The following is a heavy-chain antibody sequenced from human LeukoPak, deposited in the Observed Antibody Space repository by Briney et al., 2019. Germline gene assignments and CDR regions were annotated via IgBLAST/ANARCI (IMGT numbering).Heavy chain of an antibody. D-gene: IGHD1-26*01. Sequence: SETLSLTCTVSGGSISSHFWSWIRQPPGKGLEWIGSIYYSGSTYYNPSLKSRVTISVDTSKNQFSLRLISVTAADTAVYYCARLSSPLNSGTYPSPSEAFDIWGQGTMVTVSS. CDR2: IYYSGST. V-gene: IGHV4-59*11. J-gene: IGHJ3*02. CDR3: ARLSSPLNSGTYPSPSEAFDI. CDR1: GGSISSHF.